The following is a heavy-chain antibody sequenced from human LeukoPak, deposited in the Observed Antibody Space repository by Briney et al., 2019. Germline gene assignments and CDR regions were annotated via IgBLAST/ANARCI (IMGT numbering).Heavy chain of an antibody. CDR3: AHRGGYCSSTSCYYYFDY. CDR2: IYWGDDS. Sequence: ESGPTLVNPTQTLTLTCSLSGVSLSTSGVGVGWIRQPPGKALEWLALIYWGDDSRYSPSLKSRLTIAKDTSKNQVVLTLTNMDPVDTATYYCAHRGGYCSSTSCYYYFDYWGQGTLVTVSS. J-gene: IGHJ4*02. V-gene: IGHV2-5*02. D-gene: IGHD2-2*01. CDR1: GVSLSTSGVG.